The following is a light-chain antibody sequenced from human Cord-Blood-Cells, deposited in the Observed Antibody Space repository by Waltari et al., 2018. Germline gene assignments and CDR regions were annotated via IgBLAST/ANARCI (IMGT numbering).Light chain of an antibody. CDR1: QSVSSSY. CDR2: GAS. J-gene: IGKJ2*01. V-gene: IGKV3-20*01. Sequence: IVLTQPSVTLSLSQGARATLSCRASQSVSSSYLAWYQQKPGQAPRLLIYGASSRATGIPDRFSGSGSGTDFTLTISRLEPEDFAVYYCQQYGSSPYTFGQGTKLEIK. CDR3: QQYGSSPYT.